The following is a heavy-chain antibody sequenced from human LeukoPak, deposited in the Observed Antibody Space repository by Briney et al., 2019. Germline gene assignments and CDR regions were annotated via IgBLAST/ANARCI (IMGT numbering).Heavy chain of an antibody. V-gene: IGHV1-24*01. Sequence: ASVKVSCKVSGYTLTELSMHWVRQAPGKGLEWMGGFDPEDGETIYAQKFQGRVTTTEDTSTDTAYMELSSLRSEDTAVYYCATVPGSVIAAAGTGYYFDYWGQGTLVTVSS. CDR3: ATVPGSVIAAAGTGYYFDY. CDR1: GYTLTELS. D-gene: IGHD6-13*01. J-gene: IGHJ4*02. CDR2: FDPEDGET.